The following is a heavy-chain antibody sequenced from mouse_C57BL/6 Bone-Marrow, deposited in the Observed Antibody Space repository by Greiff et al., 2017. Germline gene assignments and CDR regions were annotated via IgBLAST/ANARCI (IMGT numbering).Heavy chain of an antibody. CDR3: ARCYYGSSYNARDY. D-gene: IGHD1-1*01. J-gene: IGHJ4*01. Sequence: QVQLQQSGAGLVKPGASVKMSCKASGYTFSTYPMEWMRQNPGKSLEWIGNFNPDNDDTKYNEKFKGKATLTVEKSASTVYLQLSRLTSEDSAVYDCARCYYGSSYNARDYWGQGTSVTVSS. V-gene: IGHV1-47*01. CDR2: FNPDNDDT. CDR1: GYTFSTYP.